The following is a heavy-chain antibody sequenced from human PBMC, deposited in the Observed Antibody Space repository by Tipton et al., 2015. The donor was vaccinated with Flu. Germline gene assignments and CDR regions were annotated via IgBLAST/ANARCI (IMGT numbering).Heavy chain of an antibody. V-gene: IGHV3-48*03. Sequence: SLRLSCAASGFTFSSYEMNWVRQAPGKGLEWLSYISSSGSTISYADSVRGRFTISRDNAKNSLYLQMNSLRAEDTAVYYCARIMESRDFWSGYYYYFDYWGQGTLVTVSS. D-gene: IGHD3-3*01. J-gene: IGHJ4*02. CDR3: ARIMESRDFWSGYYYYFDY. CDR1: GFTFSSYE. CDR2: ISSSGSTI.